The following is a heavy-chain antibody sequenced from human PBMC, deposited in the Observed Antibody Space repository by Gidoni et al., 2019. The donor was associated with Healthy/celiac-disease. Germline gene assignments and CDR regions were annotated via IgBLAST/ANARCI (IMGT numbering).Heavy chain of an antibody. J-gene: IGHJ4*02. CDR3: ARDLKGYYDSSGYDIDY. D-gene: IGHD3-22*01. CDR2: INPNSGGT. CDR1: AYTFTGYY. V-gene: IGHV1-2*06. Sequence: QVQLVQSRAAVQKPGTSVKVSFKASAYTFTGYYKHWVLQAPGQGLESMGRINPNSGGTNYAQKFQGRVTMTRDTSISTAYMELSRLRSDDTAVYYCARDLKGYYDSSGYDIDYWGQGTLVTVSS.